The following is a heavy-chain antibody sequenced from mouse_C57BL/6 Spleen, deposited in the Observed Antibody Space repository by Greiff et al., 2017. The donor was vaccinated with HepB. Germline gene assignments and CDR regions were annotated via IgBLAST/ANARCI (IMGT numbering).Heavy chain of an antibody. D-gene: IGHD4-1*01. CDR2: INPSNGGT. Sequence: VQLQQSGTELVKPGASVKLSCKASGYTFTSYWMHWVKQRPGQGLEWIGNINPSNGGTNYNEKFKSKATLTVDKSSSTAYMQLSSLTSEDSAVYYCARGGLGREWYFDVWGTGTTVTVSS. CDR1: GYTFTSYW. J-gene: IGHJ1*03. CDR3: ARGGLGREWYFDV. V-gene: IGHV1-53*01.